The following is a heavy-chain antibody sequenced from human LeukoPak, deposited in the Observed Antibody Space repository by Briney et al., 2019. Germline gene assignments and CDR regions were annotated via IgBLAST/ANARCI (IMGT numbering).Heavy chain of an antibody. CDR3: ASGGRWLQRFDY. D-gene: IGHD5-24*01. Sequence: RGASVTVSCKASGGTFSSYAISWVRQAPGQGLEWMGRIIPILGIANYAQKFQGRVTITADKSTSTAYMELSSLRSEDTAVYYCASGGRWLQRFDYWGQGTLVTVSS. CDR2: IIPILGIA. CDR1: GGTFSSYA. V-gene: IGHV1-69*04. J-gene: IGHJ4*02.